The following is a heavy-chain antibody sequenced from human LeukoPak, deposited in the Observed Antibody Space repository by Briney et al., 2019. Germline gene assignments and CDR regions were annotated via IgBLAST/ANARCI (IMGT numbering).Heavy chain of an antibody. J-gene: IGHJ4*02. Sequence: GGSLRLSCAASGFTFDDYAMHWVRQAPGRGLEWVSGISWNSGTIDYADSVKGRFTISRDNAKNSLYLQMNSLRAEDMALYYCAKEGSQGVFFDYWGQGTLVTVSS. CDR1: GFTFDDYA. CDR2: ISWNSGTI. CDR3: AKEGSQGVFFDY. D-gene: IGHD3-3*01. V-gene: IGHV3-9*03.